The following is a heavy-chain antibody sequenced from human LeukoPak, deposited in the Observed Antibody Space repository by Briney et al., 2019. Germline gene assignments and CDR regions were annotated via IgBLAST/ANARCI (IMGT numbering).Heavy chain of an antibody. CDR2: IKQDGSEK. Sequence: GGSLRLSCVVSGFTFASSWMTWVRQAPGKGLEWVANIKQDGSEKHYVDSVKGRFTISRDNSKNTLYLQMNSLRAEDTAVYYCASGMGPYYYYGMDVWGQGTTVTVSS. V-gene: IGHV3-7*03. CDR3: ASGMGPYYYYGMDV. J-gene: IGHJ6*02. D-gene: IGHD1-14*01. CDR1: GFTFASSW.